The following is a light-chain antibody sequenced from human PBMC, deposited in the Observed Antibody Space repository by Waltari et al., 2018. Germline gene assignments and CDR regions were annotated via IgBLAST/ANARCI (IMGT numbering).Light chain of an antibody. CDR3: QHRTTWPPSLT. Sequence: IVLTQSPATLSLSPGERATLSCRASQSVSSSLAWYQQKPGQTPRLLIDDTSKRATVIPARFSGSGSGTDFTLTISSLEPEDFAVYYCQHRTTWPPSLTFGGGTRVEVK. V-gene: IGKV3-11*01. CDR2: DTS. CDR1: QSVSSS. J-gene: IGKJ4*01.